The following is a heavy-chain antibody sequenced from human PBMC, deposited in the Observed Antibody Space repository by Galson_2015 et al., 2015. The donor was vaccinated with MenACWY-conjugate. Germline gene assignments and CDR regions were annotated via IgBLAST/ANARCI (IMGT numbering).Heavy chain of an antibody. V-gene: IGHV3-30-3*01. CDR3: ARGYNNNWDYGAYFDY. D-gene: IGHD1-7*01. J-gene: IGHJ4*02. CDR2: VANDENNK. CDR1: EFTFNSHW. Sequence: SLRLSCAASEFTFNSHWMSWVRQAPGKGLEWVGVVANDENNKFYADSVKGRFTISRDNSKRTLFLQMNSLRTEDTAVYYCARGYNNNWDYGAYFDYWGQGTLVTVSS.